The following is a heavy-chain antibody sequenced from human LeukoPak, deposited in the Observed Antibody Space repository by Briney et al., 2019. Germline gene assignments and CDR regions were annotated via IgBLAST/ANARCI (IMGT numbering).Heavy chain of an antibody. CDR3: ARAFQSLGGLSLPNY. Sequence: ASVKVSCKASGYTFTNYAMNWVRQAPGQGLEWMGWIHPSTGNPAYAQGFTGRFVFSLDTSVSTTYLQISSLKAEDTAVYFCARAFQSLGGLSLPNYWGQGTLVTVSS. D-gene: IGHD3-16*02. V-gene: IGHV7-4-1*02. CDR1: GYTFTNYA. J-gene: IGHJ4*02. CDR2: IHPSTGNP.